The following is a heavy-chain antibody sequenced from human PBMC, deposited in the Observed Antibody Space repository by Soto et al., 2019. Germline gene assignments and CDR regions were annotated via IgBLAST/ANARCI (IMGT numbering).Heavy chain of an antibody. Sequence: PSETLSLTCAVSGGSISSGGYSWSWIRQPPGKGLEWIGYIYHSGSTYYNPSLKSRVTISVDRSKNQYSLKLSSVTAADTAVYYCARDGRRVIMAGYLDYWGQGTLVTVSS. J-gene: IGHJ4*02. CDR2: IYHSGST. CDR1: GGSISSGGYS. CDR3: ARDGRRVIMAGYLDY. D-gene: IGHD6-19*01. V-gene: IGHV4-30-2*01.